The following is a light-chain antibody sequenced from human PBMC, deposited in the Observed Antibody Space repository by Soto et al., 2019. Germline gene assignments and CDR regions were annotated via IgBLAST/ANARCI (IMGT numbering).Light chain of an antibody. CDR2: DVS. J-gene: IGLJ2*01. CDR1: SSDVGGYNY. CDR3: CSYAVSYVV. V-gene: IGLV2-11*01. Sequence: QSALTQPRSVSGSPGQSVTISCTGTSSDVGGYNYVSWYQQHPGKDPKLMIYDVSKRPSGVPDRFSGSKSGNTASLTISGLQAEDEADYYCCSYAVSYVVFGGGTKLTVL.